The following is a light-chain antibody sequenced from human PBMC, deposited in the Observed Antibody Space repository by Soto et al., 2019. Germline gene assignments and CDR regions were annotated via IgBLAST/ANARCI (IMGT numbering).Light chain of an antibody. CDR3: QQSYSTPRSIT. CDR1: QSISSY. Sequence: DIQMTQSPSSLSASVGDRVTITCRAXQSISSYLNWYQQKPGKAPKLLIYAASSLQSGVPSRFSGSGSGTDFTLTISSLQPEDFATYYCQQSYSTPRSITFGQGTRLEIK. J-gene: IGKJ5*01. V-gene: IGKV1-39*01. CDR2: AAS.